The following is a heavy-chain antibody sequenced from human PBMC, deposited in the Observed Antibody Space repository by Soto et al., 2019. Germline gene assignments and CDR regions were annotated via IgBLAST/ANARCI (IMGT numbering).Heavy chain of an antibody. CDR1: GGSFSGYY. CDR3: AREANYYYYYMAV. CDR2: INHSGST. V-gene: IGHV4-34*01. Sequence: PSETLSLTCAVYGGSFSGYYWSWIRQPPGKGLEWIGEINHSGSTNYNPSLKSRVTISVDTSKNQFSLKLSSVTAADTAVYYCAREANYYYYYMAVWGKGTTVTVSS. J-gene: IGHJ6*03.